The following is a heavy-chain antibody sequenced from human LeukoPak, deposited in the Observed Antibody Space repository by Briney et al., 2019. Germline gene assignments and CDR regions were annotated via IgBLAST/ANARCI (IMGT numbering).Heavy chain of an antibody. Sequence: SVKVSCKASGYTFTSYGISWVRQAPGQGLEWMGGIIPIFGTANYAQKFQGGVTITTDESTSTAYMELSSLRSEDTAVYYCATANSGGDYYYYMDVWGKGTTVTVSS. CDR1: GYTFTSYG. J-gene: IGHJ6*03. D-gene: IGHD3-10*01. V-gene: IGHV1-69*05. CDR2: IIPIFGTA. CDR3: ATANSGGDYYYYMDV.